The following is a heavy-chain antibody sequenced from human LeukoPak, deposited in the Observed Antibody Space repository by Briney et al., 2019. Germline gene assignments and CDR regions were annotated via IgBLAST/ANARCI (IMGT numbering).Heavy chain of an antibody. CDR3: AKSVAMDYDDSDDFGFDL. J-gene: IGHJ2*01. CDR2: INHSGST. CDR1: GGSFSGYY. D-gene: IGHD4-17*01. Sequence: PSETLSLTCAVYGGSFSGYYWSWIRQPPGKGLEWIGEINHSGSTNYNPSLKSRVTISVDTSKNQFSLKLSSVTAADTAVYYCAKSVAMDYDDSDDFGFDLWGRGTLVTVSS. V-gene: IGHV4-34*01.